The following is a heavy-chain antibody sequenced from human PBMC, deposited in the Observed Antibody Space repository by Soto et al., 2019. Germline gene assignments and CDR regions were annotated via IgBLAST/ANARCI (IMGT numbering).Heavy chain of an antibody. V-gene: IGHV4-59*08. J-gene: IGHJ4*02. CDR3: ARRDVDTAMATFDY. CDR1: GGSISSYY. CDR2: IYYSGST. D-gene: IGHD5-18*01. Sequence: PSETLSLTCTVSGGSISSYYWSWIRQPPGKGLEWIGYIYYSGSTNYNPSLKSRVTISVDTSKNQFSLKLSSVTAADTAVYYCARRDVDTAMATFDYWGQGTLVTVSS.